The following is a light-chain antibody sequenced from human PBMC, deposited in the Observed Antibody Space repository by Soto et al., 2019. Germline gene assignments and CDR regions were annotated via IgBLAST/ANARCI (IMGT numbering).Light chain of an antibody. V-gene: IGKV3-20*01. CDR1: QSVTGTN. J-gene: IGKJ2*01. CDR3: QQYGSSLVT. Sequence: IVLTQSPVTLSLSPGEGATLSCRASQSVTGTNLAWYQQRAGQAPRLLIYDAVRRATGIPDRFSGSGSGTDFTLTISRLEPEDFAVYYCQQYGSSLVTFGQGTKVEV. CDR2: DAV.